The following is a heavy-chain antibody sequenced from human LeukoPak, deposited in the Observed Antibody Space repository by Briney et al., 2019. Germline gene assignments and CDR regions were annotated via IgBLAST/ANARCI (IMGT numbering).Heavy chain of an antibody. CDR2: ISSSSSTI. CDR3: TRDPRHFDS. D-gene: IGHD6-6*01. CDR1: GFTFSSYS. Sequence: GGSLRLSCAASGFTFSSYSMNWVRQAPGKGLEWVSYISSSSSTIYYADSVKGRFTISRDNAKNSLYLQMSSLRVKDTAVYYCTRDPRHFDSCGQGTLVTVSS. J-gene: IGHJ5*01. V-gene: IGHV3-48*01.